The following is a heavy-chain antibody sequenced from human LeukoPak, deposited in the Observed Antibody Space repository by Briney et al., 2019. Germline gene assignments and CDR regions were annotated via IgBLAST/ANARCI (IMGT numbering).Heavy chain of an antibody. CDR2: IYSGGST. Sequence: GGSLRLSCAASGFTVSNNYMSWVRQAPGTGLEWVSVIYSGGSTYYADSVKGRFTISRDNSKNTLYLQMNSLRAEDTAVYYCARVPSYYDSSGYLDYWGQGTLVTVPS. V-gene: IGHV3-53*01. J-gene: IGHJ4*02. D-gene: IGHD3-22*01. CDR1: GFTVSNNY. CDR3: ARVPSYYDSSGYLDY.